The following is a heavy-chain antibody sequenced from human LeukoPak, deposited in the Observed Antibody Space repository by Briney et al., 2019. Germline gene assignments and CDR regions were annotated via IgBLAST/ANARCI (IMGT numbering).Heavy chain of an antibody. J-gene: IGHJ6*03. Sequence: SQTLSLTCTVSGGSISSGGYYWSWIRQHLGKGLEWIGYIYYSGSTYYNPSLKSRVTISVDTSKNQFSLKLSSVTAADTAVYYCARGRYYDKYCMDVWGQGTTVTVSS. CDR1: GGSISSGGYY. D-gene: IGHD3-22*01. V-gene: IGHV4-31*03. CDR2: IYYSGST. CDR3: ARGRYYDKYCMDV.